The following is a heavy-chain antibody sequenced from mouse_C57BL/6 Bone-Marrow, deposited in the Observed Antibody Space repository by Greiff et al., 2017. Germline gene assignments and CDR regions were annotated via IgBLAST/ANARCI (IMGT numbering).Heavy chain of an antibody. V-gene: IGHV5-4*01. CDR3: ARDRGYIYAMDD. CDR1: GFTFSSYA. Sequence: EVMLVESGGGLVKPGGSLKLSCAASGFTFSSYAMSWVRQTPEKRLEWVATISDGGSYTYYPDNVKGRFTISRDNAKNNLYLQMSHLKSEDTAMYYCARDRGYIYAMDDGGQGTSVTVSS. J-gene: IGHJ4*01. CDR2: ISDGGSYT. D-gene: IGHD3-1*01.